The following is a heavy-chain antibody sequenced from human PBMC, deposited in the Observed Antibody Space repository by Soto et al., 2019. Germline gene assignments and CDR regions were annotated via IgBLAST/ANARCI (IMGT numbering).Heavy chain of an antibody. D-gene: IGHD4-17*01. J-gene: IGHJ6*03. Sequence: GGSLRLSCAASGFTFSNAWMSWVRQAPGKGLEWVGRIKSKTDGGSTDYAAPVKGRFTISRDDSKNTLYLQMNSLKTEDTAVYYCTTLTTVTSNYYYMDVWGKGTTVTVSS. CDR2: IKSKTDGGST. CDR3: TTLTTVTSNYYYMDV. CDR1: GFTFSNAW. V-gene: IGHV3-15*01.